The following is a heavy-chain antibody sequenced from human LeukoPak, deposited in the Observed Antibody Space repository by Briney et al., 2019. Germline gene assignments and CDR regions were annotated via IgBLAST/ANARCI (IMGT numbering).Heavy chain of an antibody. Sequence: GGSLRLSCVASGFTFDDYAMHWVRQAPGKGLEWVSGISWNSGSIGYADSVKGRFTISRDNAKNSLYLQMNSLRAEDTAVYYCASRVTTDYYYYYGMDVWGQGTTVTVSS. J-gene: IGHJ6*02. D-gene: IGHD4-17*01. V-gene: IGHV3-9*01. CDR1: GFTFDDYA. CDR3: ASRVTTDYYYYYGMDV. CDR2: ISWNSGSI.